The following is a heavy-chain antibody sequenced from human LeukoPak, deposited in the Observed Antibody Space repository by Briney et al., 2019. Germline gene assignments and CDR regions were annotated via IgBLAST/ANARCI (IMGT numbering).Heavy chain of an antibody. CDR2: IIPMLGIA. J-gene: IGHJ4*02. CDR3: AMRYYDSSGYYNPAQGLDY. D-gene: IGHD3-22*01. V-gene: IGHV1-69*04. CDR1: GGTFISYA. Sequence: SVKVSCKASGGTFISYAISGVRQARGQGLEGMGRIIPMLGIANYAQKFQGRVTIPADKSTSTAYMELSSLRSEDTAVYYCAMRYYDSSGYYNPAQGLDYWGQGTLVTVSS.